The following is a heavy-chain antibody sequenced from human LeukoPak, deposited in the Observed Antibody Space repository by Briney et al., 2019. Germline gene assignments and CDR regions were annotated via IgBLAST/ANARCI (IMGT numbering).Heavy chain of an antibody. J-gene: IGHJ6*04. CDR3: TRLPYGSAYWLHREGRDV. CDR1: GFTFSSYS. V-gene: IGHV3-21*01. Sequence: GGSLRLSCAASGFTFSSYSMNWVRQAPGKGLEWVSSISSSSSYIYYADSVKGRFTISRDNAKNSLYLQMNSLRAEDTAVYYCTRLPYGSAYWLHREGRDVWGKGTTVTISS. D-gene: IGHD3-10*01. CDR2: ISSSSSYI.